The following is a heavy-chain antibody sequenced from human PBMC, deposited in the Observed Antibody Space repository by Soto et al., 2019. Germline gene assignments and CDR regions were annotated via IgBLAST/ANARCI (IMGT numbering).Heavy chain of an antibody. Sequence: PSETLSLTCTVSGGSISSSSYYWGWIRQAPGKGLEWVSSISSSSSYIYYADSVKGRFTISRDNAKNSLYLQMNSLRAEDTAVYYCAKDFRAIGVVSLFWFDPWGQGTLVTGSS. CDR1: GGSISSSS. J-gene: IGHJ5*02. CDR2: ISSSSSYI. CDR3: AKDFRAIGVVSLFWFDP. V-gene: IGHV3-21*04. D-gene: IGHD3-3*01.